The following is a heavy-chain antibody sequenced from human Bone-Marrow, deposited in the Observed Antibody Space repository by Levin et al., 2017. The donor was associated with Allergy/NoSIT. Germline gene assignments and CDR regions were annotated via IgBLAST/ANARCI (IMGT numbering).Heavy chain of an antibody. CDR3: ARDLIREISLAARACYYYYGMDV. V-gene: IGHV3-48*03. CDR1: GFTFSSYE. D-gene: IGHD6-6*01. CDR2: ISSSGSTI. Sequence: GGSLRLSCAASGFTFSSYEMNWVRQAPGKGLEWVSYISSSGSTIYYADSVKGRFTISRDNAKNSLYLQMNSLRAEDTAVYYCARDLIREISLAARACYYYYGMDVWGQGTTVTVSS. J-gene: IGHJ6*02.